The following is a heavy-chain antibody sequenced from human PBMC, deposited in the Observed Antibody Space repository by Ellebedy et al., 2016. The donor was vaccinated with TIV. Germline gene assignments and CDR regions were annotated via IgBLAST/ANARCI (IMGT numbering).Heavy chain of an antibody. V-gene: IGHV3-23*01. CDR2: ITNTGGST. J-gene: IGHJ6*02. CDR1: GFTFSTYG. CDR3: AKLNEGAFGMDV. Sequence: GESLKISCAGSGFTFSTYGMTWVRQAPGKGLEWVSSITNTGGSTYYADSVKGRFTISRDNFNAAVHLQITSLRAEDTAVYYCAKLNEGAFGMDVWGQGTTVTVSS.